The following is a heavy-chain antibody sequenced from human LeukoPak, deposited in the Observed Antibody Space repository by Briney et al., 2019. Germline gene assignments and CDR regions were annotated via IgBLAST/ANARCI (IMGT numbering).Heavy chain of an antibody. D-gene: IGHD3-10*01. CDR2: IYYSGST. CDR3: ARVYYGRTYDYWYFDL. Sequence: WETLSLTCTVSGGSISSSSYYWGWIRQPPGKGLEWIGSIYYSGSTYYNPSLKSRVTISVDTSKNQFSLKLSSVTAADTAVYYCARVYYGRTYDYWYFDLWGRGTLVTVSS. V-gene: IGHV4-39*01. CDR1: GGSISSSSYY. J-gene: IGHJ2*01.